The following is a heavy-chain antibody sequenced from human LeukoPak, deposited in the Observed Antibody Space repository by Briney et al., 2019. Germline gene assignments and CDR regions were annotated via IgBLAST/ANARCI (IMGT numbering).Heavy chain of an antibody. Sequence: GESLKISCKGSGYRFTTYWIGWVRQMPGKGLEWMGIYYPGDSDTRYSPSFQGQVTISADKSITTAYLQWSSLKASDTAMYYCARGRDGPFISSSYWAFDCWGQGTLVTVSS. D-gene: IGHD6-6*01. V-gene: IGHV5-51*01. CDR1: GYRFTTYW. CDR2: YYPGDSDT. CDR3: ARGRDGPFISSSYWAFDC. J-gene: IGHJ4*02.